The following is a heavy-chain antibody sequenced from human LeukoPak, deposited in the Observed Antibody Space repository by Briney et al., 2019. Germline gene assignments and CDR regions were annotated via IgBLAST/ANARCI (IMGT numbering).Heavy chain of an antibody. D-gene: IGHD4-17*01. CDR1: GYTFTGYY. CDR2: INPNSGGT. J-gene: IGHJ4*02. Sequence: ASVKVSCKASGYTFTGYYMHWVRQAPGQGLEWMGWINPNSGGTNYAQKFQGRVTMARDTSISTAYMELSRLRSDDTAVYYCARDLAKGYGAFDYWGQGTLVTVSS. CDR3: ARDLAKGYGAFDY. V-gene: IGHV1-2*02.